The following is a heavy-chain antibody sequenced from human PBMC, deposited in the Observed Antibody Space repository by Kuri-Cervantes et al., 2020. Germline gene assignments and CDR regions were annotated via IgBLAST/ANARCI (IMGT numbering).Heavy chain of an antibody. CDR3: ANWDAPQYYFDY. Sequence: ASVKVSCKASGYTFTSYGISWVRQAPGQGLEWMGWISAYNGNTNYAQKLQGRVTMTTDTSTSTAYMELRSLRSDDTAVYYCANWDAPQYYFDYWGQGTLVTVSS. V-gene: IGHV1-18*01. CDR2: ISAYNGNT. D-gene: IGHD7-27*01. J-gene: IGHJ4*02. CDR1: GYTFTSYG.